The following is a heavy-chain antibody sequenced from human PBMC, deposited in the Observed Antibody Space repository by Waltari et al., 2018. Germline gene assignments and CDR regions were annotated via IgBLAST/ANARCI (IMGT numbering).Heavy chain of an antibody. CDR3: ASGASDSGYDYVLGYFDY. Sequence: QVQLQESGPGLVKPSGTLSLTCAVSGGSISSSNWWSWVRQPPGKGLEWIGEIYHSVRTTYNPSLKSRVTISVDKSKNQFSLKLSSVPAADTAVYYCASGASDSGYDYVLGYFDYWGQGTLVTVSS. D-gene: IGHD5-12*01. J-gene: IGHJ4*02. V-gene: IGHV4-4*02. CDR2: IYHSVRT. CDR1: GGSISSSNW.